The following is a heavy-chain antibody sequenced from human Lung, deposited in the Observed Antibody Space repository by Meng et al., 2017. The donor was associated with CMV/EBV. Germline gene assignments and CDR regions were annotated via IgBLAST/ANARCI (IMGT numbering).Heavy chain of an antibody. D-gene: IGHD5-18*01. J-gene: IGHJ4*02. CDR2: IYYSGST. CDR3: ARHDGYSYGFFDY. CDR1: GGSISSSSYY. Sequence: TVSGGSISSSSYYWGWIRQPPGKGLEWIGSIYYSGSTYYNPSLKSRVTISVDTSKNQFSLKLSSVTAADTAVYYCARHDGYSYGFFDYWGQGTLVTVSS. V-gene: IGHV4-39*01.